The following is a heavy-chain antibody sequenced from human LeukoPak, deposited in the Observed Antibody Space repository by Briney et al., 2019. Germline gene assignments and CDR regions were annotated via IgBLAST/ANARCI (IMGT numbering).Heavy chain of an antibody. J-gene: IGHJ6*02. D-gene: IGHD4-17*01. CDR1: GGSFSGYY. CDR3: ARGRGSSYTTVTSEDHSSGMDV. Sequence: SETLSLTCAVYGGSFSGYYWSWIRQPPGKGLEWIGSISYSGRPYYTPSLKSRVTISVDTSKNQFSLKLSSVTAADTAVYYCARGRGSSYTTVTSEDHSSGMDVWGQGTTVTVSS. CDR2: ISYSGRP. V-gene: IGHV4-34*01.